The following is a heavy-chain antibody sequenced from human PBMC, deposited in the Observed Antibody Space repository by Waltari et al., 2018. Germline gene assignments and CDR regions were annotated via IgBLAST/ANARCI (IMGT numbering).Heavy chain of an antibody. V-gene: IGHV4-59*08. Sequence: QVQLQESGPGLVKPSETLSLTCTVSVGSISNYYWSWIRQPPGKGLEWIGYIYHTVSTNYNPSFKSRVTISVDTSKNQLSLKLTSVTAADTAVYYCARSLWLDYWGQGTLVTVSS. CDR1: VGSISNYY. J-gene: IGHJ4*02. CDR2: IYHTVST. D-gene: IGHD5-18*01. CDR3: ARSLWLDY.